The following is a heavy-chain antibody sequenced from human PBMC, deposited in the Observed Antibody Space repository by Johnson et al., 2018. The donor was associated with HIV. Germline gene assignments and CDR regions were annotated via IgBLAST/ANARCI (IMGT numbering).Heavy chain of an antibody. D-gene: IGHD3-16*01. V-gene: IGHV3-38-3*01. CDR2: ISGGST. J-gene: IGHJ3*01. Sequence: EQLVESGGGLVQPGGSLRLSCAASGFTVSSNEMSWVRQAPGKGLEWVSSISGGSTYYADSRKGRFTISRDNSKNTLHLQMNSLGAEDTAVYYCVRGSRYTHDNDDGFLLQAFDFWGQGTVVTVSS. CDR3: VRGSRYTHDNDDGFLLQAFDF. CDR1: GFTVSSNE.